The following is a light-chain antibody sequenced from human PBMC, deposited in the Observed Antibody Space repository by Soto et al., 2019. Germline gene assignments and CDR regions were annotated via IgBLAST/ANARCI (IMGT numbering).Light chain of an antibody. CDR3: SSYTTSNTYV. V-gene: IGLV2-14*01. CDR2: EVS. CDR1: SSDVGAYNY. J-gene: IGLJ1*01. Sequence: VLTQPASVSGYPGQSITISCTGRSSDVGAYNYVSWFQQHPGKAPKFMIYEVSNRPSGVSNRFSGSKSGNTASLTVSGLQAEDEADYYCSSYTTSNTYVFGTGTKVTVL.